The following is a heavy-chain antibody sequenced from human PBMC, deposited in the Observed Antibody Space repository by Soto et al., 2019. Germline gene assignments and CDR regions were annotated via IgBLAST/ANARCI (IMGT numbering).Heavy chain of an antibody. V-gene: IGHV4-39*01. CDR2: IYYSGST. D-gene: IGHD2-15*01. J-gene: IGHJ5*02. Sequence: PSDTLSLTCTVSGSSISSSSYYWGWIRQPPGKGLEWIGSIYYSGSTYYNPSLKSRVTISVDTSKNQFSLKLSSVTAADTAVYYCARHTGVVAATQGPGGWFDPWGQGTLVTVS. CDR1: GSSISSSSYY. CDR3: ARHTGVVAATQGPGGWFDP.